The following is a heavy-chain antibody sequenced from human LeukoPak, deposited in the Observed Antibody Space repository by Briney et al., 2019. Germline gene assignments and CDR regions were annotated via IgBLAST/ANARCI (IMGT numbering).Heavy chain of an antibody. D-gene: IGHD6-19*01. CDR1: GGSITTTNW. V-gene: IGHV4-4*02. J-gene: IGHJ5*02. Sequence: SETLSLTCGVSGGSITTTNWWSWVRQPPGKGLEWIGYIYYSGSTYYNPSLKSRVTISVDTSKNQFSLKLSSVTAADTAVYYCARGRQWLGVQDPWGQGTLVTVSS. CDR3: ARGRQWLGVQDP. CDR2: IYYSGST.